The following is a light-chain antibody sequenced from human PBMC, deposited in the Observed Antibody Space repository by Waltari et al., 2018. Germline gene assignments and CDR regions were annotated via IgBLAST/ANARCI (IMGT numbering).Light chain of an antibody. CDR2: DVS. Sequence: QSVLTQSPSASGAPGQRVTIPCSGSASNIQGHGLDWDQQLPGTAPKLMIYDVSKRPSGVPDRFSGSKSGNTASLTISGLQAEDEADYYCCSYAGSYTFYVVFGGGTKLTVL. J-gene: IGLJ2*01. CDR3: CSYAGSYTFYVV. V-gene: IGLV2-11*01. CDR1: ASNIQGHGL.